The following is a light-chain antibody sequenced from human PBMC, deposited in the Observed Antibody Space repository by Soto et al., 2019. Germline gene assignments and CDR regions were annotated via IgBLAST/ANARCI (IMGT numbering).Light chain of an antibody. CDR3: SSYAGTTKGV. J-gene: IGLJ1*01. CDR1: SSDVGGYNY. V-gene: IGLV2-8*01. CDR2: EVS. Sequence: QSVLTQPPSASGSPGQSVTISCTGTSSDVGGYNYVSWYQQHPGKAPKLMIYEVSKRPSGVPDRFSGSKSGNTASLTVSELQAEDEADNYCSSYAGTTKGVFGAGTKVPVL.